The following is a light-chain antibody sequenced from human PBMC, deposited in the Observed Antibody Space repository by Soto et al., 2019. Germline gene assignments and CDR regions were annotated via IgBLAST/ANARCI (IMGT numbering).Light chain of an antibody. CDR2: DVS. J-gene: IGLJ1*01. Sequence: LTQPASVSGSPGQSITISCTGASSDVGSYNYVSWYQQHSGKAPKLMIYDVSNRPSGVSNRFSGSKSGNTASLTISGLQAEDVADYYCSSYTSSSTPLVFGSGTKVNVL. V-gene: IGLV2-14*01. CDR3: SSYTSSSTPLV. CDR1: SSDVGSYNY.